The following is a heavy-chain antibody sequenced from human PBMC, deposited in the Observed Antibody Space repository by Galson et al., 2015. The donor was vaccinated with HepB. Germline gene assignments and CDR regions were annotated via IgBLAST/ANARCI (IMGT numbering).Heavy chain of an antibody. D-gene: IGHD2-2*01. CDR1: GGTFSSYA. V-gene: IGHV1-69*13. Sequence: SVKVSCKASGGTFSSYAISWVRQAPGQGLEWMGGIIPIFGTANYAQKFQGRVTITADESTSTAYMELSSLRSEDTAVYYCARKRGVPAAMFWGDAFGIWGQGTMVTVSS. CDR3: ARKRGVPAAMFWGDAFGI. CDR2: IIPIFGTA. J-gene: IGHJ3*02.